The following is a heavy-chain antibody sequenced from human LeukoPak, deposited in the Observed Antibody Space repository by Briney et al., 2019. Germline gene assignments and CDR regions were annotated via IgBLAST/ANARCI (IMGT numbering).Heavy chain of an antibody. V-gene: IGHV4-59*12. CDR1: GGSISSYY. Sequence: SETLSLTCTVSGGSISSYYWSWIRQSPGKGLEWIGYIFYSGSTNYSPSLKSRVTISVDTSKNQFSLKLSSVTAADTAVYYCARDAEQWLPLWYFDLWGRGTLVTVSS. D-gene: IGHD6-19*01. CDR2: IFYSGST. CDR3: ARDAEQWLPLWYFDL. J-gene: IGHJ2*01.